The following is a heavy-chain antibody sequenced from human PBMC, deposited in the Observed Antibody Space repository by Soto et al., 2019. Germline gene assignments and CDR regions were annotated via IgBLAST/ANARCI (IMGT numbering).Heavy chain of an antibody. Sequence: SETLSLTCSVSGGSMIGYYWSWIRHFPGKGLEWIGYIYYSGSTYYTSSLRDRVTISVDTSKNQFSLRLGSVTAADTAVYYCARDEGAVPGARLGFAPWGQGMSVPVAS. CDR3: ARDEGAVPGARLGFAP. D-gene: IGHD2-2*01. CDR2: IYYSGST. CDR1: GGSMIGYY. V-gene: IGHV4-31*03. J-gene: IGHJ5*02.